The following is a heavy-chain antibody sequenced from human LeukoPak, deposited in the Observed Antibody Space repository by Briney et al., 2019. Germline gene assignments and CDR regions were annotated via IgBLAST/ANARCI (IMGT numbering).Heavy chain of an antibody. D-gene: IGHD4-17*01. V-gene: IGHV3-7*01. CDR1: GFTFSTSW. J-gene: IGHJ4*02. Sequence: GGSLRLSCAASGFTFSTSWMSWVRQVPGKGLEWVANIKQDGSEKYYVDSVKGRFTISRDNAKNSLYLQMNSLRAEDTAVYYCARGAGGDDYGDYNFDYWGQGTLVTVSS. CDR2: IKQDGSEK. CDR3: ARGAGGDDYGDYNFDY.